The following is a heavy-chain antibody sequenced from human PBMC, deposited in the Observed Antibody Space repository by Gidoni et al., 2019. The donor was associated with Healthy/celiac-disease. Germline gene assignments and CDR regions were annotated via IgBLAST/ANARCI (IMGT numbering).Heavy chain of an antibody. J-gene: IGHJ4*02. CDR3: ARESLAYYFDY. V-gene: IGHV4-61*02. Sequence: QVQLQESGPGLVTPSQTLSLTCTVSGGSISSGSYYWSWIRQPAGKGLEWIGRIYTRGSTNYNPSLKSRVTISVDTSKNQFSLKLSSVTAADTAVYYCARESLAYYFDYWGQGTLVTVSS. CDR1: GGSISSGSYY. CDR2: IYTRGST.